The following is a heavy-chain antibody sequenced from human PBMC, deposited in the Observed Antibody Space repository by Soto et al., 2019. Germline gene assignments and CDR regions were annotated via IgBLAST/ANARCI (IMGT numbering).Heavy chain of an antibody. Sequence: GGSLRLSCVASGFSFDKYAMAWVRQAPGKGLEWVSHVAAGGGHAYYAESVKGRFTISRDNSKNTLFLQINTLRADDTAIYFCARRTSFLGAFDYWGQGVLVTVSS. J-gene: IGHJ4*02. V-gene: IGHV3-23*01. CDR1: GFSFDKYA. D-gene: IGHD3-16*02. CDR3: ARRTSFLGAFDY. CDR2: VAAGGGHA.